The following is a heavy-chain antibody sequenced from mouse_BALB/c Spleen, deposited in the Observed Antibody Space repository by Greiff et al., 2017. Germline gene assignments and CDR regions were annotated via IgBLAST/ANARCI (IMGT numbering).Heavy chain of an antibody. CDR1: GYTFTDYV. D-gene: IGHD2-1*01. Sequence: VKLVESGPELVKPGASVKMSCKASGYTFTDYVISWVKQRTGQGLEWIGEIYPGSGSTYYNEKFKGKATLTADKSSNTAYMQLSSLTSEDSAVYFCARDIYYGNSFGYWGQGTTLTVSS. V-gene: IGHV1-77*01. J-gene: IGHJ2*01. CDR3: ARDIYYGNSFGY. CDR2: IYPGSGST.